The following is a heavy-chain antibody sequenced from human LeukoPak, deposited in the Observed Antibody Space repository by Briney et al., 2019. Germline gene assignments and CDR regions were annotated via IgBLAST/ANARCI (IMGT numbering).Heavy chain of an antibody. V-gene: IGHV3-69-1*01. J-gene: IGHJ5*02. CDR3: ATDGAAWSRAS. Sequence: GGSLRLSCAASGFTFDDYGMSWVRQAPGKGLEWVSTISSTSTLYYADSVKGRFTISRDNAKSALFLQMDSLRAEDTAVYYCATDGAAWSRASWGQGTLVTVSS. CDR2: ISSTSTL. CDR1: GFTFDDYG. D-gene: IGHD4/OR15-4a*01.